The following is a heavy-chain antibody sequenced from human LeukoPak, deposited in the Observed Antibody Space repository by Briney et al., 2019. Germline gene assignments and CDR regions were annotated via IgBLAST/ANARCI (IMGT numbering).Heavy chain of an antibody. CDR2: ISPSTTHT. D-gene: IGHD1-26*01. CDR3: ARGGHGAADQ. V-gene: IGHV3-11*05. Sequence: LSLTCTVSGGSISSYYWSWSRQAPGKGLEWLSYISPSTTHTSYADSVKGRFTISRDNAKNLLFLQMNSLRAEDTAVYYCARGGHGAADQWGQGTLVTVSS. J-gene: IGHJ5*02. CDR1: GGSISSYY.